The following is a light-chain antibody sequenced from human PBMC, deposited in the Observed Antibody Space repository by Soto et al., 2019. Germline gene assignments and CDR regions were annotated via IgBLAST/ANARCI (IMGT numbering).Light chain of an antibody. Sequence: DIQLTQSPSFLSASVGDRVTITCRASQGISSYLAWYQQKPGKAPKLLIYAASTLQSGVPSRFSGSGSGTDFSLSMSSLQPEDFATYYCQQLNSYSPPRYTFGQGTKLDIK. J-gene: IGKJ2*01. CDR3: QQLNSYSPPRYT. CDR1: QGISSY. V-gene: IGKV1-9*01. CDR2: AAS.